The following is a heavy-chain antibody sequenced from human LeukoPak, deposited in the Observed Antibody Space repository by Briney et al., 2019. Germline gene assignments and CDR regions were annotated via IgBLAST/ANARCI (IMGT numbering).Heavy chain of an antibody. CDR3: ARDRMVRGPPSWFDP. J-gene: IGHJ5*02. CDR2: IYTSGST. V-gene: IGHV4-4*07. CDR1: GGSISSYY. Sequence: PSETLSLTCTVSGGSISSYYWSWIRQPARKGLEWIGRIYTSGSTNYNPSLKSRVTMSVDTSKNQFSLKLSSVTAADTAVYYCARDRMVRGPPSWFDPWGQVTLVTVSS. D-gene: IGHD3-10*01.